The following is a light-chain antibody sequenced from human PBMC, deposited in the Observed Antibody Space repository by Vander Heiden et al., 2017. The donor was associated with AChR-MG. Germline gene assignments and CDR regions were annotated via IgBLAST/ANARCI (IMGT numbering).Light chain of an antibody. V-gene: IGLV1-51*01. CDR2: DNY. Sequence: QSVFTPPPSVSAASRQQLTIPSSANRSNIGNTSVSWYQKLPGTAPKLLIYDNYNRPSGSPDRFSGSKSGTSATLDITGLQTGDEADYYCGTWDSSLSAVLFGGGTKLTVL. CDR1: RSNIGNTS. CDR3: GTWDSSLSAVL. J-gene: IGLJ2*01.